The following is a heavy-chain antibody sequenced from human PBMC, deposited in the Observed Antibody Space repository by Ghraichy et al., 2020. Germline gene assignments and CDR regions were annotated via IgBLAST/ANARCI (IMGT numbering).Heavy chain of an antibody. CDR3: GRDWQGDFWSGYYTEGALHAFDI. J-gene: IGHJ3*02. CDR1: GGSISSYY. CDR2: IYYSGST. Sequence: SETLSLTCTVSGGSISSYYWSWIRQPPGKGLEWIGYIYYSGSTNYNPSLKSRVTISVDTSKNQFSLKLSSVTAADTAVYYCGRDWQGDFWSGYYTEGALHAFDIWGQGTMVTVSS. D-gene: IGHD3-3*01. V-gene: IGHV4-59*01.